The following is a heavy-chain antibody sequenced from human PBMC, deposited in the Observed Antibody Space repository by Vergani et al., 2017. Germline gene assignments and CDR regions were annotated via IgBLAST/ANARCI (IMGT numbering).Heavy chain of an antibody. Sequence: QVQLVESGGGLVKPGGSLRLSCAASGFTFSSYGMHWVRQAPGKGLEWVAVIWYDGSNKYYADSVKGRFTISRDNSKNTLYLQMNSLRAEDTAVYYCARDTNLLQDYGDYDSQVRLSGMDVWGQGTTVTVSS. D-gene: IGHD4-17*01. V-gene: IGHV3-33*01. CDR2: IWYDGSNK. CDR1: GFTFSSYG. CDR3: ARDTNLLQDYGDYDSQVRLSGMDV. J-gene: IGHJ6*02.